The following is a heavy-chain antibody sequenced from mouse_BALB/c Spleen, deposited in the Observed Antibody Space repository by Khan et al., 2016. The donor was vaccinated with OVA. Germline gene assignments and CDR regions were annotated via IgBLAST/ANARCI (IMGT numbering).Heavy chain of an antibody. V-gene: IGHV3-2*02. D-gene: IGHD2-14*01. Sequence: EVQLQESGPGLVKPSQSLSLTCTVTGCSITSDYAWNWIRQFPGNKLEWMGYISYSGSTSYNPSLKSRISITRDTSKNQFFLQLNSVTTEDTATYDTASTRFYCRYAFFDYWGQGTSLTVSS. CDR3: ASTRFYCRYAFFDY. CDR2: ISYSGST. CDR1: GCSITSDYA. J-gene: IGHJ2*02.